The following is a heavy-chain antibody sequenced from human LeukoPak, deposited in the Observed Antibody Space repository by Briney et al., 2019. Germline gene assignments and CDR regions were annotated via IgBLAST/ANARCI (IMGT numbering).Heavy chain of an antibody. Sequence: PGGSLRLSCAASGFTFSDYYMSWIRQAPGKGLEWVSYISSSSSYTNYADSVKGRFIISRDNTKNSLYLQMNSLRAEDTAVYYCAKSWFGDSYGMDVWGKGTTVTVSS. CDR3: AKSWFGDSYGMDV. CDR2: ISSSSSYT. J-gene: IGHJ6*04. CDR1: GFTFSDYY. V-gene: IGHV3-11*06. D-gene: IGHD3-10*01.